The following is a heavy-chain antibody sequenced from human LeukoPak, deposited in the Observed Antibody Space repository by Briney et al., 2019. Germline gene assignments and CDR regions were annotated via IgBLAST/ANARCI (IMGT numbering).Heavy chain of an antibody. D-gene: IGHD6-13*01. V-gene: IGHV3-23*01. Sequence: GGSLSLSWAASGFPFRGHAMSWIRQAPGKGLEWVSAISGSVGSTYYADSVKGRFTISRDNSKNTLYLQMNSLRAEDTAVYYCAKDESIAAAGIVRDYWGQGTLVTVSS. CDR3: AKDESIAAAGIVRDY. CDR1: GFPFRGHA. J-gene: IGHJ4*02. CDR2: ISGSVGST.